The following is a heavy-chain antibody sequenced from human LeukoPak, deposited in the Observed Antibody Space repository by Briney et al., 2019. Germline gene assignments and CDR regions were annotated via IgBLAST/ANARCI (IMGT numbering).Heavy chain of an antibody. Sequence: SETLSLTCTVSGGSISGFYWSWIRQPPGKGLEWIGYIYYTGSTNYNPSLKRRVTISVDTSKNQFSLKLSSVTAADTAVYYCARGVVAAPQTFDYWGQGTLVAVSS. J-gene: IGHJ4*02. CDR1: GGSISGFY. V-gene: IGHV4-59*01. CDR3: ARGVVAAPQTFDY. CDR2: IYYTGST. D-gene: IGHD2-15*01.